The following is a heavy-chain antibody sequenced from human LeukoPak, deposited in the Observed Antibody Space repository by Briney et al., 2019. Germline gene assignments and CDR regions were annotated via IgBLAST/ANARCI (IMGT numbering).Heavy chain of an antibody. CDR1: GFTFSSYA. CDR2: ISGSGGST. J-gene: IGHJ6*02. D-gene: IGHD2-2*01. Sequence: PGGSLRLSCAASGFTFSSYAMSWVRQAPGKGLEWVSAISGSGGSTYYADSVKGRFTISRDNSKNTLYLQMNSLRAEDTAVYYCAKDREDCSSASCYDYYYYYGMDVWGQGTTVTVSS. CDR3: AKDREDCSSASCYDYYYYYGMDV. V-gene: IGHV3-23*01.